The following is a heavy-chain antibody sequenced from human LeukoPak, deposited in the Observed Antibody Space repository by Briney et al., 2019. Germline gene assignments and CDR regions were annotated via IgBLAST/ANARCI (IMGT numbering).Heavy chain of an antibody. Sequence: ASVKVSCKASGYTFTSYDINWARQATGQGLEWMGWMNPNSGNTGYAQKFQSRVTITRNTSISTAYMELSSLRSEDTAVYYCARSPMVRGVIITNWFDPWGQGTLVTVSS. D-gene: IGHD3-10*01. J-gene: IGHJ5*02. CDR2: MNPNSGNT. CDR1: GYTFTSYD. CDR3: ARSPMVRGVIITNWFDP. V-gene: IGHV1-8*03.